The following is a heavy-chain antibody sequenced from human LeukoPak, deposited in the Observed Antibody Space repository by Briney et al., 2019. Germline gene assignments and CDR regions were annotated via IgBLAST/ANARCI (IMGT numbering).Heavy chain of an antibody. Sequence: ASVKVSCKASEYTFTSYAMHWVRQAPGQRLEWMGWINGGTGNKKYSQKFQDRVTITRETSASTAYMELSSLRSEDTAVYYRARTGGFGESGDYFDYWGQGTLVTVSS. CDR1: EYTFTSYA. V-gene: IGHV1-3*01. D-gene: IGHD3-10*01. CDR3: ARTGGFGESGDYFDY. J-gene: IGHJ4*02. CDR2: INGGTGNK.